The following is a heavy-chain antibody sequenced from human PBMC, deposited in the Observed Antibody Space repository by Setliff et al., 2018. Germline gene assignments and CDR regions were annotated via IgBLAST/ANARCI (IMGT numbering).Heavy chain of an antibody. V-gene: IGHV4-4*07. Sequence: PSETLSLTCTVSGGSISSYYWSWIRQPAGKGLEWIGHIYIGGSANYNPSLKSRVTMSLDTPKNQFSLKLSSVTAADTAVYYCARGTYEVSAGDYWGQGTLVTVSS. CDR3: ARGTYEVSAGDY. J-gene: IGHJ4*02. CDR2: IYIGGSA. D-gene: IGHD3-3*01. CDR1: GGSISSYY.